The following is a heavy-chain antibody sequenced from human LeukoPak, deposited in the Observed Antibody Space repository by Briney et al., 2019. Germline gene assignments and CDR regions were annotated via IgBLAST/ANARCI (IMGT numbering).Heavy chain of an antibody. V-gene: IGHV3-48*02. CDR3: ARDRDYAFDY. D-gene: IGHD4-17*01. Sequence: GGSLRLSCAVSGFTFSGYSMNWVRQAPGKGLEWVSYINRISNIIDYADSVKGRFTISTDNAKNSLYLQMNSLRDEDTAVYYCARDRDYAFDYWGQGTLVTVSS. CDR2: INRISNII. CDR1: GFTFSGYS. J-gene: IGHJ4*02.